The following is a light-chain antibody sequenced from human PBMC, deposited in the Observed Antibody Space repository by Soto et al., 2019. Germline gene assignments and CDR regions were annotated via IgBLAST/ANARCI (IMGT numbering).Light chain of an antibody. V-gene: IGKV3-20*01. Sequence: EIVLTQSPGTLSLSPGEGATLSCRASQSISSSYLGWYQQKPGQAPRLLIYGASSRATGIPDRFSGSGSGTDIPPTISRLEAEDSAVYFHQQYGRSPYTFGQGTKLEIK. J-gene: IGKJ2*01. CDR2: GAS. CDR1: QSISSSY. CDR3: QQYGRSPYT.